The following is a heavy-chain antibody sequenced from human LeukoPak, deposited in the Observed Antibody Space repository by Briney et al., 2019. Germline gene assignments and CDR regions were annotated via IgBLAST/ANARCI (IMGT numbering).Heavy chain of an antibody. J-gene: IGHJ4*02. CDR3: VRALGSSSADY. CDR1: GFTLTHSW. D-gene: IGHD6-6*01. Sequence: GGSLRLSCAASGFTLTHSWMSWVRQAPGKGLEWVANIKQDGSEKYYVDSVEGRFTISRDNAENSVSLQMNSLRGEDTAVYYCVRALGSSSADYWGQGTLVTVSS. V-gene: IGHV3-7*01. CDR2: IKQDGSEK.